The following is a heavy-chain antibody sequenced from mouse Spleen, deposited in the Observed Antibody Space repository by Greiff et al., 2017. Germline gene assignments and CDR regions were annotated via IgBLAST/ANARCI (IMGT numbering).Heavy chain of an antibody. Sequence: EVKLQESGAELVRPGASVKLSCTASGFNIKDDYMHWVKQRPEQGLEWIGWIDPENGDTEYASKFQGKATITADTSSNTAYLQLSSLTSEDTAVYYCTQGNYVFAYWGQGTLVTVSA. D-gene: IGHD2-1*01. CDR3: TQGNYVFAY. CDR2: IDPENGDT. V-gene: IGHV14-4*01. J-gene: IGHJ3*01. CDR1: GFNIKDDY.